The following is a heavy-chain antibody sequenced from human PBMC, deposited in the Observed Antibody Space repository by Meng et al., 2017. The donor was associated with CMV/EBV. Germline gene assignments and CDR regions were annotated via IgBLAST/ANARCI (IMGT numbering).Heavy chain of an antibody. V-gene: IGHV4-4*07. J-gene: IGHJ5*02. CDR2: IYTSGST. D-gene: IGHD2-2*02. CDR1: GGSISSYY. Sequence: VDLQESGPGLGKPSETLSPTCTVSGGSISSYYWSWIRQPAGKGLEWIGRIYTSGSTNYNPSLKSRVTMSVDTSKNQFSLKLSSVTAADTAVYYCAREIVVVPAAIDNWFDPWGQGTLVTVSS. CDR3: AREIVVVPAAIDNWFDP.